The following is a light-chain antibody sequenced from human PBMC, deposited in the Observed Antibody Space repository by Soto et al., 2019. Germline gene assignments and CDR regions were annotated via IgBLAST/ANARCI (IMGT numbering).Light chain of an antibody. CDR1: QSISMS. CDR2: GAS. V-gene: IGKV1-39*01. J-gene: IGKJ1*01. Sequence: DIQMTQSPSSLSASVGDRVTITCRTSQSISMSLNWYQQKPGRAPSVLIYGASRLHSGVPSRFSGGGSGTDFTLTISSLQPEDFATYYCQESHSYFWGTFGPGTKVDIK. CDR3: QESHSYFWGT.